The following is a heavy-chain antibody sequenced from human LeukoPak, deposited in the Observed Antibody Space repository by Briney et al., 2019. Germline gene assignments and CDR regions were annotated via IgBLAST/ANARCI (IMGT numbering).Heavy chain of an antibody. V-gene: IGHV3-53*01. J-gene: IGHJ4*02. Sequence: GGSLRLSCAASGFTVSSNYMSWVRQAPGRGLEWVSVIYSGGSTYYADSVKGRFTISRDNSKNKLYLQRNSLRAEDTAVYYCARERWGWLRFVDYWGQGTLVTVSS. CDR1: GFTVSSNY. CDR2: IYSGGST. CDR3: ARERWGWLRFVDY. D-gene: IGHD5-12*01.